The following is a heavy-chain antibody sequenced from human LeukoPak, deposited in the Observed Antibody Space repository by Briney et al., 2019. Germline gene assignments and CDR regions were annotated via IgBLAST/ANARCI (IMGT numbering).Heavy chain of an antibody. J-gene: IGHJ4*02. Sequence: GGSLRLSCAASGFTFSSYSMNWVRQAPGKGLEWVSYISSSGSTIYYADSVKGRFTISRDNAKNSLYLQMNSLRAEDTAVYYCARDRHSNYRKAPLVWGQGTLVTVSS. CDR3: ARDRHSNYRKAPLV. V-gene: IGHV3-48*04. D-gene: IGHD4-11*01. CDR1: GFTFSSYS. CDR2: ISSSGSTI.